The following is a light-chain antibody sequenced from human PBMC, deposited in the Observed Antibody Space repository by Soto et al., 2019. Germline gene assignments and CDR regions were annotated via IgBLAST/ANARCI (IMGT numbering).Light chain of an antibody. Sequence: EIVLTQSPGTLSLSPGERATLFCRASQSVSSSYLAWYQQRLGQAPRLLTYGASNRAPGIPDRFSGSGSGTDFTLTITRLEPEDFAMYFCQQYGSSLIFGPGTKVDIK. J-gene: IGKJ3*01. CDR2: GAS. V-gene: IGKV3-20*01. CDR1: QSVSSSY. CDR3: QQYGSSLI.